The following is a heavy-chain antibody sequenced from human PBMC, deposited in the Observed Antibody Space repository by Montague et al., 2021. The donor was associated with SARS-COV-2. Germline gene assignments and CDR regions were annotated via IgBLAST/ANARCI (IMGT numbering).Heavy chain of an antibody. D-gene: IGHD6-13*01. Sequence: SETLSLTCTVSGVSISSAHYCWGWVRQTPGKGLEWIGNIFYDGTSRSNPSLNSRVTISVDTSKSQLSLRLSSATAADTAVYYCARHGYIAAAYYYYGMDVWGQGTTVTVSS. CDR3: ARHGYIAAAYYYYGMDV. V-gene: IGHV4-39*01. CDR1: GVSISSAHYC. J-gene: IGHJ6*02. CDR2: IFYDGTS.